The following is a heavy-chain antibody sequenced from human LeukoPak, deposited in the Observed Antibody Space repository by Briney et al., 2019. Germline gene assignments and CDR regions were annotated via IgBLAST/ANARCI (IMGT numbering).Heavy chain of an antibody. CDR3: ARDQTVAGSTFFDY. Sequence: GASVKVSCKASGYTFTSYGISWVRQAPGQGLEWMGWISAYNGNTNYAQKLQGRVTMTTDTSTSTACMELRSLRSDDTAVYYCARDQTVAGSTFFDYWGQGTLVTVSS. V-gene: IGHV1-18*01. CDR1: GYTFTSYG. J-gene: IGHJ4*02. D-gene: IGHD6-19*01. CDR2: ISAYNGNT.